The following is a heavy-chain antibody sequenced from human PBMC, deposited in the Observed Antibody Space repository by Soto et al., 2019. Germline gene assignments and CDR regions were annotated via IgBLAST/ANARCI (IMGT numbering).Heavy chain of an antibody. CDR3: ARVGAAAGTGVNWFDP. CDR1: GYTFTSYG. Sequence: ASVKVSCKASGYTFTSYGISWVRQAPGQGLEWMGWISAYNGNTNYAQKLQGRVTMTTDTSTSTAYMELRSLRSDDTAVYYCARVGAAAGTGVNWFDPWGQGTLVTVS. J-gene: IGHJ5*02. CDR2: ISAYNGNT. D-gene: IGHD6-13*01. V-gene: IGHV1-18*04.